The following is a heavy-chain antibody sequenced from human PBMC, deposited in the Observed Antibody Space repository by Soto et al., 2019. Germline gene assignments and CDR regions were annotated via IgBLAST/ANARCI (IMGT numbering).Heavy chain of an antibody. Sequence: GVSLRLSCAASGFPFSNYAMVWVRQAPGKGLQWVSGIRGNGVNTYYADSVEGRFTISRDNSKNTLFLQLNSLRAEDTAVYYCAKDSRSSLYYYYGLDVWGQGTTVTVSS. J-gene: IGHJ6*02. V-gene: IGHV3-23*01. CDR1: GFPFSNYA. D-gene: IGHD2-15*01. CDR3: AKDSRSSLYYYYGLDV. CDR2: IRGNGVNT.